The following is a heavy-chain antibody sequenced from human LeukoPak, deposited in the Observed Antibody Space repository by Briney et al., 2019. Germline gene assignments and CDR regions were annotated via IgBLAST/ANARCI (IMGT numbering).Heavy chain of an antibody. J-gene: IGHJ4*02. CDR2: ISSSSSYI. V-gene: IGHV3-21*01. D-gene: IGHD3-9*01. CDR3: ARDLDCDILTGYYDY. CDR1: GFTFSSYS. Sequence: PGGSLRLSCAASGFTFSSYSMNWVRQAPGKGLEWVSSISSSSSYIYYADSVKGRFTISRDNAKNSLYLQMNSLRAEDTAVYYCARDLDCDILTGYYDYWGQGTLVTVSS.